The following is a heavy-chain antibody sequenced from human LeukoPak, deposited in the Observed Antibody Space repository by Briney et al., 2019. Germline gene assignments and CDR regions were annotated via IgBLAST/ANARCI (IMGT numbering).Heavy chain of an antibody. CDR3: ATNQGYSGYGSYWYFDL. CDR2: IYYSGST. Sequence: SQTLSLTCTVSGGSISSGDYYWSWIRQPPGKGLEWIGYIYYSGSTYYNPPLKSRVTISVDTSKNQFSLKLSSVTAADTAVYYCATNQGYSGYGSYWYFDLWGRGTLVTVSS. D-gene: IGHD5-12*01. CDR1: GGSISSGDYY. J-gene: IGHJ2*01. V-gene: IGHV4-30-4*01.